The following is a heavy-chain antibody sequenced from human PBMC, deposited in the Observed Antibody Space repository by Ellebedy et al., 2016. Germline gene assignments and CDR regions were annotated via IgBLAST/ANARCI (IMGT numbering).Heavy chain of an antibody. Sequence: SETLSLTCAVSGGSISSGGYSWSWIRQPPGTGLEWIGYIYHSGSTYYNPSLKSRVTISVDRSKNQFSLKLSSVTAADTAVYYWARRNCGGDCYGMDVWGQGTTVTVSS. D-gene: IGHD2-21*01. V-gene: IGHV4-30-2*01. CDR1: GGSISSGGYS. CDR2: IYHSGST. CDR3: ARRNCGGDCYGMDV. J-gene: IGHJ6*02.